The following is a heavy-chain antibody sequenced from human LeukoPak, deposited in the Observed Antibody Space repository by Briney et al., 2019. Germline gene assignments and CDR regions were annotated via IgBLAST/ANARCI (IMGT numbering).Heavy chain of an antibody. CDR2: IYHSGST. J-gene: IGHJ4*02. D-gene: IGHD5-18*01. CDR3: ARVSYGYYFDY. Sequence: SETLSLTCTVSGYSISSGYYWGWIRQPPGKGLEWIGSIYHSGSTYYNPSLKSRVTISVDTSKNQFSLKLSSVTAADTAVYYCARVSYGYYFDYWAQGTLVTVSS. V-gene: IGHV4-38-2*02. CDR1: GYSISSGYY.